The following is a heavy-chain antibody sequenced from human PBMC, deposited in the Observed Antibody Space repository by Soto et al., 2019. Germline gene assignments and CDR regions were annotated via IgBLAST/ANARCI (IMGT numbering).Heavy chain of an antibody. Sequence: EVLLVESGGGVVQPGGSLKLSCAASGFVFKDSSIHWVRQASGKGLEWVGRIRDRAYNYATAYTASLKGRFTVSRDDSNNTAYLKMDSLKTEDTAIYYCTSLISAAQDYWGQGTLVTVSS. V-gene: IGHV3-73*01. CDR2: IRDRAYNYAT. J-gene: IGHJ4*02. D-gene: IGHD3-10*01. CDR3: TSLISAAQDY. CDR1: GFVFKDSS.